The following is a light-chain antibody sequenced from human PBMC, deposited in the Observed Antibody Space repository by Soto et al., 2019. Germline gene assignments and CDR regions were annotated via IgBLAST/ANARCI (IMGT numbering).Light chain of an antibody. Sequence: EIVLTQSPGTLSLSPGERATLSCRASQSVYSNYLAWYQQKPGQAPKLLIYGASIRATGVPDRFSGSGYGTDFSLTINSREPEDFAVYFCQHYGNSPLTFGQGTKVEVK. V-gene: IGKV3-20*01. CDR1: QSVYSNY. CDR2: GAS. J-gene: IGKJ1*01. CDR3: QHYGNSPLT.